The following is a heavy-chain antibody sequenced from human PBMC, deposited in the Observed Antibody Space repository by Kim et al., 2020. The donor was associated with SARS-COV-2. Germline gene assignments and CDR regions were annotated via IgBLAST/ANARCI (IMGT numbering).Heavy chain of an antibody. CDR3: ALIGDRILHWYAFDI. CDR1: GFTFSSYA. V-gene: IGHV3-23*01. Sequence: GGSLRLSCAASGFTFSSYAMSWVRQAPGKGLEWVSAISGSGGSTYYADSVKGRFTISRDNSKNTLYLQINSLRAEDTAVYYCALIGDRILHWYAFDIWGQGTMVTVSS. J-gene: IGHJ3*02. CDR2: ISGSGGST. D-gene: IGHD3-10*01.